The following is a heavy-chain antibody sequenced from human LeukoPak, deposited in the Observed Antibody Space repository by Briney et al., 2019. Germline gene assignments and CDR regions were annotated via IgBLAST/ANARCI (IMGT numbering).Heavy chain of an antibody. CDR2: IRGDGGST. Sequence: GGSLRLSCAASGFIFADYAMHWVRQAPGKGLEWVSLIRGDGGSTFYADSVKGRFTVSRDNSKNSLYLQMNSLRTEDTALYYSAKDLGYSTVYYSYGLDVWGQGTTVTVSS. CDR3: AKDLGYSTVYYSYGLDV. CDR1: GFIFADYA. D-gene: IGHD6-13*01. V-gene: IGHV3-43*02. J-gene: IGHJ6*02.